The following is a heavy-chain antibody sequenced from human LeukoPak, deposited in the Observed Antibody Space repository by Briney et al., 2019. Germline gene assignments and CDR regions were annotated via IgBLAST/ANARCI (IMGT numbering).Heavy chain of an antibody. V-gene: IGHV4-31*03. CDR1: GASVSSGGYY. J-gene: IGHJ4*02. D-gene: IGHD3-10*01. CDR2: IYSSGST. CDR3: ATEYYYGSGESSSIDF. Sequence: SQTLSLTGTVPGASVSSGGYYWSWIPHPPGKGLGWIGNIYSSGSTYYNPSLRSRLTISVDTSKNQFSLKLTSVTAADAAVYFCATEYYYGSGESSSIDFWGQGTLVTVSS.